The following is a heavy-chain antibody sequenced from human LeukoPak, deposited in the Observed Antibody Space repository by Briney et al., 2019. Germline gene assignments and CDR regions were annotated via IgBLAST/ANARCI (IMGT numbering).Heavy chain of an antibody. CDR1: GGSISSSSYY. CDR3: ARQLEDYYDSSGYYDY. D-gene: IGHD3-22*01. CDR2: IYYSGST. V-gene: IGHV4-39*01. Sequence: SETLSLTCTVSGGSISSSSYYWGWIRQPPGKGLGWIGSIYYSGSTYYNPSLKSRVTISVDTSKNQFSLKLSSVTAADTAVYYCARQLEDYYDSSGYYDYWGQGTLVTVSS. J-gene: IGHJ4*02.